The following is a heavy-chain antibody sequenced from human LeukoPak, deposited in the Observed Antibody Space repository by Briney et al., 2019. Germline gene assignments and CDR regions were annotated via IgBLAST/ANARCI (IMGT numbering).Heavy chain of an antibody. CDR3: AKQRTVTTEFDY. J-gene: IGHJ4*02. CDR1: GFIISNYA. CDR2: ISANGGST. V-gene: IGHV3-64D*06. D-gene: IGHD4-17*01. Sequence: GGSLRLSCSASGFIISNYAMHWVRQAPGKGLEYVSAISANGGSTYYADSVKGRFTISRDNSKNTLYLQMNSLRAEDTAVYYCAKQRTVTTEFDYWGQGTLVTVSS.